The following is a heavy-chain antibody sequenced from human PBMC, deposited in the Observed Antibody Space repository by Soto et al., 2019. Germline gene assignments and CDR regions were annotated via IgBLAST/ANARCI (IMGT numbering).Heavy chain of an antibody. CDR2: ITGSGSYI. D-gene: IGHD6-6*01. CDR3: ARDLSSSVDS. V-gene: IGHV3-21*01. J-gene: IGHJ4*02. CDR1: GFTFSSYA. Sequence: EVQLVESGGGLAKPGGSLRLSCAASGFTFSSYAMTWVRLAPGTGLQWVSSITGSGSYIYYADSLKGRFTISRDNAKNSLWLQMNSLRADDTALYYCARDLSSSVDSWGQGTLFTVSS.